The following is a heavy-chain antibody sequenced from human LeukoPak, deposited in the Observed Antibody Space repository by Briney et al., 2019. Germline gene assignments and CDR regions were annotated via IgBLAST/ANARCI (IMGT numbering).Heavy chain of an antibody. D-gene: IGHD2-2*01. Sequence: ASVKVSCKASGFTFTSSAMQWVRQARGQRLEWIGWIVVGSGNTNYAQKFQERVTITRDMSTSTAYMELSSLRSEDTAVYYCAAAPSIVVVPAANDDYWGQGTLVTVSS. V-gene: IGHV1-58*02. CDR2: IVVGSGNT. J-gene: IGHJ4*02. CDR3: AAAPSIVVVPAANDDY. CDR1: GFTFTSSA.